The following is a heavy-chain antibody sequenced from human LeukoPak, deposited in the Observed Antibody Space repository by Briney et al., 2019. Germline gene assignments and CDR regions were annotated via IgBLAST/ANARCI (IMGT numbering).Heavy chain of an antibody. Sequence: SETLSLTCTVSGGSISSSSYYWGWIRQSPGKGLEWIGSIYYSGSTYYNPSLKSRVTISVDTSKNQFSLKLSSVTAADTAVYYCARASTGGYYYGSGLDYWGQGTLVTVSS. D-gene: IGHD3-10*01. CDR3: ARASTGGYYYGSGLDY. CDR2: IYYSGST. V-gene: IGHV4-39*07. J-gene: IGHJ4*02. CDR1: GGSISSSSYY.